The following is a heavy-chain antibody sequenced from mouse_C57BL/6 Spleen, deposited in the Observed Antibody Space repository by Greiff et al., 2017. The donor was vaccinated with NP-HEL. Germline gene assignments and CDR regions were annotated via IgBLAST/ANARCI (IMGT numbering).Heavy chain of an antibody. CDR2: IYPGDGDT. CDR1: GYAFSRSW. CDR3: ANYYGNPWFAY. Sequence: VQLQQSGPELVKPGASVKISCKASGYAFSRSWMNWVKQRPGKGLGWIGRIYPGDGDTNYNGKFKGKATLTADKSSSTAYMQLSSLTSEDSAVYFCANYYGNPWFAYWGQGTLVTVSA. J-gene: IGHJ3*01. D-gene: IGHD2-1*01. V-gene: IGHV1-82*01.